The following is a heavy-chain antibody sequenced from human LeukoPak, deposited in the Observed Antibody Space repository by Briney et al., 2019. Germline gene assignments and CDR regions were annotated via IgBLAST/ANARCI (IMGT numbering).Heavy chain of an antibody. D-gene: IGHD3-3*01. CDR2: ITSSGDNT. J-gene: IGHJ4*02. V-gene: IGHV3-23*01. Sequence: GGSLRLSCAVFGFTFSSYAFGWVRQAPGKSPEWVSLITSSGDNTYYADSVKGRFTISRDNSKNTLYLQMNSLRAEDTAVYYCAREGFLEWLGFDYWGQGTLVTVSS. CDR3: AREGFLEWLGFDY. CDR1: GFTFSSYA.